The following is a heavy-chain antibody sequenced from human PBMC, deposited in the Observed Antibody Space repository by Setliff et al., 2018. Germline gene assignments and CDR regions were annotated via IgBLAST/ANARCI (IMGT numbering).Heavy chain of an antibody. Sequence: SETLSLTCTVSDDSISSRHYYWNWIRQPAGKGLAWIGRIYTTWSTNYNPSLKSRVTITLDTSKNQISLRLSSVTAADTAAYFCARVTGFSYMDVWGKGTTVTVSS. CDR2: IYTTWST. CDR1: DDSISSRHYY. D-gene: IGHD3-3*01. J-gene: IGHJ6*03. CDR3: ARVTGFSYMDV. V-gene: IGHV4-61*02.